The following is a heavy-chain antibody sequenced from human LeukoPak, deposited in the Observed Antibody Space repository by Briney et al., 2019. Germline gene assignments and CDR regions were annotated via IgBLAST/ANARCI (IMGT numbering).Heavy chain of an antibody. V-gene: IGHV1-18*01. Sequence: ASVKVSCKASGYSFSNYGLNWVRQVPGQGLEWMGRSGNTNYAHKFQGRVTMTTDTSTNTAYLELKALTSDDTAIYYCARGAEGGTSMRNRYYYYYMDVWGKGITVTVSS. J-gene: IGHJ6*03. D-gene: IGHD2-2*01. CDR1: GYSFSNYG. CDR2: SGNT. CDR3: ARGAEGGTSMRNRYYYYYMDV.